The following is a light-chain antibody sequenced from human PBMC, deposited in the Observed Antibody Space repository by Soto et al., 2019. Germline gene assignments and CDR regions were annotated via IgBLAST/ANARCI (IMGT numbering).Light chain of an antibody. CDR2: GAS. CDR3: QQYNNWPPIT. V-gene: IGKV3D-15*01. CDR1: QSVSNDF. J-gene: IGKJ5*01. Sequence: EIVLTQSPGILSLSPGERATLSCRASQSVSNDFLAWYQQKPGQAPRLLIYGASTRATDVPDRFSGSGSGADFTLTISSLQSEDFAVYYCQQYNNWPPITFGQGTRLEIK.